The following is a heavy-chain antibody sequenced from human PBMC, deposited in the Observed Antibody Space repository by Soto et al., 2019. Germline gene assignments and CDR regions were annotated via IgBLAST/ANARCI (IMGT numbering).Heavy chain of an antibody. CDR3: ARSRGNTIFGVVARGYYGMDV. J-gene: IGHJ6*02. D-gene: IGHD3-3*01. V-gene: IGHV1-2*04. CDR1: GYTFTGYY. CDR2: INPNSGGT. Sequence: AASVKVSCKASGYTFTGYYMHWVRQARGQGLEWMGWINPNSGGTNYAQKFQGWVTMTRDTSISTAYMELSRLRSDDTAVYYCARSRGNTIFGVVARGYYGMDVWGQGTTVTVSS.